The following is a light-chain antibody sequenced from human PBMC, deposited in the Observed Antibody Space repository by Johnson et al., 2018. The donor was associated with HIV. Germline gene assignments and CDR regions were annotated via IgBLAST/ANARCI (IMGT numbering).Light chain of an antibody. V-gene: IGLV1-51*02. CDR1: NSNIGRHS. CDR3: GTWDTSLRVGF. J-gene: IGLJ1*01. Sequence: QSVLTQPPSVSAAPGQRVTFSCSGSNSNIGRHSVSWYQQLPGTAPKLLIYGNDKRPSGIPDRFSASKSGTSATLGITGLQTGDEADYYCGTWDTSLRVGFFGTGTKVTVL. CDR2: GND.